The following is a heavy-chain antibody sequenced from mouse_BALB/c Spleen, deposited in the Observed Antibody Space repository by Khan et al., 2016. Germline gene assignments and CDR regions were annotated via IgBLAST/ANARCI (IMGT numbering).Heavy chain of an antibody. D-gene: IGHD2-1*01. J-gene: IGHJ4*01. CDR1: GYSFTRYW. Sequence: VQLQESGTELVRPGASVKLSCKASGYSFTRYWMNWVKQRPGQGIEWIGMIHPSDSESRLNQKFKDKATLTVDNSSSLAYMQLSSPTSEYSAVYYCTRSAYGNHPYYAMDYWGQGTSVTVSS. CDR2: IHPSDSES. V-gene: IGHV1-61*01. CDR3: TRSAYGNHPYYAMDY.